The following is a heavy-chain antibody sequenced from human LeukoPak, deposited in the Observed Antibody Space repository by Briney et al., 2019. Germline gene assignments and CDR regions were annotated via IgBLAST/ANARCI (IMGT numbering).Heavy chain of an antibody. CDR2: IYYSGST. J-gene: IGHJ4*02. V-gene: IGHV4-30-4*01. D-gene: IGHD3-10*01. Sequence: SETLSLTCTVSGGSISSGDYYWSWIHQPPGKGLEWIGYIYYSGSTYYNPSLKSRVTISVDTSKNQFSLKLSSVTAADTAVYYCAREGWFGDAGGFDYWGQGTLVAVSS. CDR3: AREGWFGDAGGFDY. CDR1: GGSISSGDYY.